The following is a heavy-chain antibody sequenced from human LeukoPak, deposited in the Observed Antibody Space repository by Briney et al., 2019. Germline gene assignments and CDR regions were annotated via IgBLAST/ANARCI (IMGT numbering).Heavy chain of an antibody. J-gene: IGHJ4*02. CDR1: GFTFSSYG. V-gene: IGHV3-33*01. D-gene: IGHD1-26*01. Sequence: GGSLRLSCAASGFTFSSYGMHWVRQAPGKGLEWVAVIWYGGSNKYYADSVKGRFTISRDNSKNTLYLQMNSLRAEDTAVYYCARDSGGSSRAYFDYWGQGTLVTVSS. CDR3: ARDSGGSSRAYFDY. CDR2: IWYGGSNK.